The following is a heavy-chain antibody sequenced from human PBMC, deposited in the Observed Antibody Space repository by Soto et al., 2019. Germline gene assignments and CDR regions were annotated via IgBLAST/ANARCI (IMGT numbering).Heavy chain of an antibody. D-gene: IGHD4-17*01. CDR2: IVVGSGNT. V-gene: IGHV1-58*02. CDR1: GFTFTGSS. CDR3: AAETDYGNYASYMYT. Sequence: SVKVSCKASGFTFTGSSMRWVRQARGQRLEWIGWIVVGSGNTNYAQKFQERVTITRDMSTSTAYMELSSLRSEDTAVYYCAAETDYGNYASYMYTLGKQNTVTISS. J-gene: IGHJ6*03.